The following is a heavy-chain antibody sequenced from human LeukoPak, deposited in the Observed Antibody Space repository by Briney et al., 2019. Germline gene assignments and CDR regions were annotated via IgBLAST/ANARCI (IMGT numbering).Heavy chain of an antibody. CDR1: GFTCSSYG. V-gene: IGHV3-30*18. Sequence: PGGSLRLSCAASGFTCSSYGMHWVRQAPGKGLEWVAVISHDGSKKYYADSVKGRFTISRDNSKNTLYLQMNSLRAEDTAVYYCAKGLGYCTNGVCPTSLDYWGQGTLVTVSS. CDR3: AKGLGYCTNGVCPTSLDY. D-gene: IGHD2-8*01. CDR2: ISHDGSKK. J-gene: IGHJ4*02.